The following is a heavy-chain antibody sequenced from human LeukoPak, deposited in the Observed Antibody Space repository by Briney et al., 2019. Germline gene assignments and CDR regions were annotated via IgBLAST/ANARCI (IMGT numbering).Heavy chain of an antibody. CDR1: GGSISSGSYY. J-gene: IGHJ4*02. Sequence: SQTLSLTCTVSGGSISSGSYYWSWIRQPAGKGLEWIGRIYTSGSTNYNPSLKSRVTISVDTSKNQFSLKLSSVTAADTAVYYCARSDYDILTGSLWGQGTLVTVSS. V-gene: IGHV4-61*02. CDR2: IYTSGST. CDR3: ARSDYDILTGSL. D-gene: IGHD3-9*01.